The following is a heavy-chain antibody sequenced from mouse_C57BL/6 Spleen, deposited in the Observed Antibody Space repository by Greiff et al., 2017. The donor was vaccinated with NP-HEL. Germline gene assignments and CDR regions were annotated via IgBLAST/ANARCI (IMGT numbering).Heavy chain of an antibody. D-gene: IGHD2-4*01. CDR2: ISDGGSYT. V-gene: IGHV5-4*01. Sequence: EVQLVESGGGLVKPGGSLKLSCAASGFTFSSYAMSWVRQTPEKRLEWVATISDGGSYTYYPDNVKGRFTISRDNAKNNLDLQMSHLKSEDTAMYYCARDDYPSYFDYWGQGTTLTVSS. CDR3: ARDDYPSYFDY. J-gene: IGHJ2*01. CDR1: GFTFSSYA.